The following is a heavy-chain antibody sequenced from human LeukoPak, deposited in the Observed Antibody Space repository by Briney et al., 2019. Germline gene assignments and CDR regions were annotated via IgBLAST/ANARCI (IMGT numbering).Heavy chain of an antibody. V-gene: IGHV3-23*03. J-gene: IGHJ3*02. CDR1: GFTFSSRA. CDR3: ARGQSYYEAFDI. Sequence: GGSLRLSCAVSGFTFSSRAMSWVRQPPGKGLEWVSVIYSGGSTNYADSVKGRFTISRDNSKNTLHLQMNSLRVEDTAVYYCARGQSYYEAFDIWGQGTMVTVSS. D-gene: IGHD1-26*01. CDR2: IYSGGST.